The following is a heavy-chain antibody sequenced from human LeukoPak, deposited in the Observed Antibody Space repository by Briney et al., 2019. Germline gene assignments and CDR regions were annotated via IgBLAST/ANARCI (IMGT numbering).Heavy chain of an antibody. CDR2: INSGGCST. Sequence: GGSLRLSCAASGFTFSSYWMHWVRQAPGKGLVWVSRINSGGCSTTYADSVKGRFTISRDNAKDTLYLQMNSLRAEDTAVYYCARDTVTTLDPWGQGTLVTVSS. CDR1: GFTFSSYW. J-gene: IGHJ5*02. D-gene: IGHD4-17*01. V-gene: IGHV3-74*01. CDR3: ARDTVTTLDP.